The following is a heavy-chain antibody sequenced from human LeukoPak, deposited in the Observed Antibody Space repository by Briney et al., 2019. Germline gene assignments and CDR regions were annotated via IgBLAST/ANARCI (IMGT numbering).Heavy chain of an antibody. CDR2: INHSGST. CDR3: AGPGGPRHYYYYYYGMDV. J-gene: IGHJ6*02. CDR1: GGSFSGYY. Sequence: PSETLSLTCAVYGGSFSGYYWSWIRQPPGKGLEWIGEINHSGSTNYNPSLKSRVTISVDTSKNQFSLKLSSVTAADTAVYYCAGPGGPRHYYYYYYGMDVWGQGTTVTVSS. V-gene: IGHV4-34*01. D-gene: IGHD3-16*01.